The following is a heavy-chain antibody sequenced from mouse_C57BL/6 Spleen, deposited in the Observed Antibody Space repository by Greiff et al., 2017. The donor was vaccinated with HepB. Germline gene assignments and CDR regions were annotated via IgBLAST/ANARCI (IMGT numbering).Heavy chain of an antibody. V-gene: IGHV5-9-1*02. CDR2: ISSGGDYI. Sequence: DVHLVESGEGLVKPGGSLKLSCAASGFTFSSYAMSWVRQTPEKRLEWVAYISSGGDYIYYADTVKGRFTISRDNARNTLYLQMSSLKSEDTAMYYCTRDKASYYYGSSYWYFDVWGTGTTVTVSS. J-gene: IGHJ1*03. D-gene: IGHD1-1*01. CDR1: GFTFSSYA. CDR3: TRDKASYYYGSSYWYFDV.